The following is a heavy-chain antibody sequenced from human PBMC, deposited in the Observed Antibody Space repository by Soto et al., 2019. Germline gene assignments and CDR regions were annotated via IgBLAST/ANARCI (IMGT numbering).Heavy chain of an antibody. CDR1: GFNFTSSA. V-gene: IGHV1-58*01. CDR3: ARVLDIAVAGTDYFDY. J-gene: IGHJ4*02. D-gene: IGHD6-19*01. CDR2: IVVGSGNT. Sequence: SVKVSCKASGFNFTSSAVQWVRQARGQRLELIGWIVVGSGNTNYAQKFQERVTITRDTSTSTAYMELSSLRSDDTAVYYCARVLDIAVAGTDYFDYWGQGTLVTVSS.